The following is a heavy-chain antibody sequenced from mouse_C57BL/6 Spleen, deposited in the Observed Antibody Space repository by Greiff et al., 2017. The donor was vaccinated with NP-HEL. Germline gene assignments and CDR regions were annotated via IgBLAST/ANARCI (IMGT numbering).Heavy chain of an antibody. CDR3: ARLTTVVAHYFDY. Sequence: EVQVVESGGDLVKPGGSLKLSCAASGFTFSSYGMSWVRQTPDKRLEWVATISSGGSYTYYPDSVKGRFTISRDNAKNTLYLQMSSLKSEDTAMYYCARLTTVVAHYFDYWGQGTTLTVSS. V-gene: IGHV5-6*01. D-gene: IGHD1-1*01. J-gene: IGHJ2*01. CDR1: GFTFSSYG. CDR2: ISSGGSYT.